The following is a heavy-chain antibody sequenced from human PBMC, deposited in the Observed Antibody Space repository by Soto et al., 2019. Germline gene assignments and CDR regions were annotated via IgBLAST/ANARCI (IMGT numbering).Heavy chain of an antibody. CDR1: GFSFSSYS. V-gene: IGHV3-23*01. CDR3: AKKVNSGPGSQYFDY. D-gene: IGHD3-10*01. Sequence: EVQLLESGGGLVRPGGSLRLSCAASGFSFSSYSMSWVRRAPGKGLEWVSGFRTGGDGGTTYYADSVKGRFTISRDNSKNTLFLQMNSLRVEDTGIYYCAKKVNSGPGSQYFDYWGQGTLVTVSS. J-gene: IGHJ4*02. CDR2: FRTGGDGGTT.